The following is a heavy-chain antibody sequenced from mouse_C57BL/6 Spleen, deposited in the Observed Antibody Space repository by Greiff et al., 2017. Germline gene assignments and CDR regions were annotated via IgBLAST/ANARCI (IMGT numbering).Heavy chain of an antibody. CDR3: ARTGVVAPYYAMYY. V-gene: IGHV1-69*01. J-gene: IGHJ4*01. CDR1: GYTFTSYW. CDR2: IDPSDSYT. D-gene: IGHD1-1*01. Sequence: QVQLQQPGAELVMPGASVKLSCKASGYTFTSYWMHWVKQRPGQGLEWIGEIDPSDSYTNYNQKFKGKSTLTVDKSSSTAYMQLSSLTSEDSAVYYCARTGVVAPYYAMYYWGQGTSVTVSS.